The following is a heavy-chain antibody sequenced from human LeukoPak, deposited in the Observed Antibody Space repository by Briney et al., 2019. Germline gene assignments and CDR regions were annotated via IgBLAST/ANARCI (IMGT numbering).Heavy chain of an antibody. CDR2: ISSSSSYI. V-gene: IGHV3-21*01. CDR3: IIAVAGIFDY. CDR1: GFTFSSYS. Sequence: PGGSLRLSCAASGFTFSSYSMTWVRQAPGKGLEWVSSISSSSSYIYCADSVKGRFTISRDNAKNSLYLQMNSLRAEDTAVYYCIIAVAGIFDYWGQGTLVTVSS. D-gene: IGHD6-19*01. J-gene: IGHJ4*02.